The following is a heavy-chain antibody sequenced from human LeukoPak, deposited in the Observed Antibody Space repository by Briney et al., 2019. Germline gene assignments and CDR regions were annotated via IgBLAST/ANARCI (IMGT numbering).Heavy chain of an antibody. CDR2: INPSGGST. Sequence: GASVKVSCKASGYTFTSYYMHWVRQAPGQGLEWMGIINPSGGSTSYAQKFQGRVTMTRDTSTSTVYMELSSLRSEDTAVYYCARTPPPQYQMWGMDVWGQGTTVIVSS. D-gene: IGHD2-2*01. V-gene: IGHV1-46*01. CDR3: ARTPPPQYQMWGMDV. CDR1: GYTFTSYY. J-gene: IGHJ6*02.